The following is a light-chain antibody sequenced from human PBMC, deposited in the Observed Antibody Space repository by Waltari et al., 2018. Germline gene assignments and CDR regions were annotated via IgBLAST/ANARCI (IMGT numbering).Light chain of an antibody. Sequence: DIAMTQSPDSLAVSLGERATINCKSIQNILHGPNNKNYLAWYQQKPGQPPRLLIYWASTRESGVPDRFSGSGSGTDFTLTISSLQAEDVAVYYCQQYFTTFTVTFGGGTKVEIK. V-gene: IGKV4-1*01. CDR3: QQYFTTFTVT. CDR2: WAS. CDR1: QNILHGPNNKNY. J-gene: IGKJ4*01.